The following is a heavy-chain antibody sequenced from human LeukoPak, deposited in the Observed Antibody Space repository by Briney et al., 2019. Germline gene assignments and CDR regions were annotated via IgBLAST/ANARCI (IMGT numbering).Heavy chain of an antibody. Sequence: ASVKVSCKASGYTFTSYYMHWVRQAPGQGLEWMGIINPSGGSTSYAQKFQGRVTMTRDTSTSTVYMELSSLRSEDTAVYYCARGRIYYGSGVRDYCYYGMDVWGQGPTVTVSS. V-gene: IGHV1-46*01. CDR3: ARGRIYYGSGVRDYCYYGMDV. CDR1: GYTFTSYY. CDR2: INPSGGST. J-gene: IGHJ6*02. D-gene: IGHD3-10*01.